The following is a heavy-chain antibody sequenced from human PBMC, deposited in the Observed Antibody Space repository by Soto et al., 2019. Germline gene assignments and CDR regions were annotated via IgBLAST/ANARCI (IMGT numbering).Heavy chain of an antibody. D-gene: IGHD6-6*01. V-gene: IGHV6-1*01. CDR2: TYYRSKWYN. CDR3: ARDGAYSSSSRSGWFDP. J-gene: IGHJ5*02. Sequence: PSQTLSLTCAISGDSVSSNSAALNWIRQSPSRGLEWLGRTYYRSKWYNDYAVSVKSRITINPDTSKNQFSLQLNSVTPEDTAVYYCARDGAYSSSSRSGWFDPWGQGTLVTVSS. CDR1: GDSVSSNSAA.